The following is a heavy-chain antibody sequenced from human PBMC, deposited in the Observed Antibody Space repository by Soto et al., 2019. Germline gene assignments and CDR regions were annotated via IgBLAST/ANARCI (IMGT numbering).Heavy chain of an antibody. CDR3: ARLPTGYPNWFGP. J-gene: IGHJ5*02. CDR1: GASISTNHHN. Sequence: QVQLQGAGPGLVRPSETLSLTCTVSGASISTNHHNWAWVRQPPGKGLEWMGNIHYRGDTYFNPSLGRRLSMSVDTSKNQFSLKLTSVTAADTAVYYCARLPTGYPNWFGPWGQGTLATVSS. CDR2: IHYRGDT. D-gene: IGHD3-9*01. V-gene: IGHV4-39*01.